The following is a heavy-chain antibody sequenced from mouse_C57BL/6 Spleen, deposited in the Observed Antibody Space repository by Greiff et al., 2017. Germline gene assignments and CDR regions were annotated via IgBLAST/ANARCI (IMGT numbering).Heavy chain of an antibody. CDR3: ARHYFGSDY. J-gene: IGHJ2*01. Sequence: QVQLQQSGAELVRPGASVKLSCKASGYTFTDYYINWVKQRPGQRLEWIARIYPGSGNTYYNEKFKGKATLTAEKSSSTAYMHLSSLTSEDSAVYFCARHYFGSDYWGQGTTLTVSS. D-gene: IGHD1-1*01. V-gene: IGHV1-76*01. CDR2: IYPGSGNT. CDR1: GYTFTDYY.